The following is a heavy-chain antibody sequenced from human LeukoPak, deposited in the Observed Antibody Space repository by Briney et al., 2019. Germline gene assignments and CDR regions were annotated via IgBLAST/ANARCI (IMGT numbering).Heavy chain of an antibody. V-gene: IGHV3-48*03. J-gene: IGHJ4*02. D-gene: IGHD3-22*01. CDR3: ARYNYYDLSGYFDY. Sequence: GGSLRLSCAASGFTFSSYEMNWVRQAPGKGLEWVSYISSSGSTIYYADSVKGRFTISRDNAKNSLYLQMNSLRAEDTAVYYCARYNYYDLSGYFDYWGQGTLVTVSS. CDR2: ISSSGSTI. CDR1: GFTFSSYE.